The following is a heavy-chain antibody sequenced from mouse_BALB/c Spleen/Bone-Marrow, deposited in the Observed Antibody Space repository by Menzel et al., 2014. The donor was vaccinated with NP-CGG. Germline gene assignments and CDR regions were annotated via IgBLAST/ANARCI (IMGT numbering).Heavy chain of an antibody. CDR2: INPSNGRT. D-gene: IGHD1-2*01. CDR1: GYTFTTYW. J-gene: IGHJ3*01. V-gene: IGHV1S81*02. Sequence: QVQLQQSGAELVKPGASVKLSYRASGYTFTTYWMHWVKQRPGQGLEWIGVINPSNGRTNYNEKFKSKATLTVDKSSSTAYINRSRPEAEASAVYYCARDYGYDADFDSIVYWGQGTLVTVSA. CDR3: ARDYGYDADFDSIVY.